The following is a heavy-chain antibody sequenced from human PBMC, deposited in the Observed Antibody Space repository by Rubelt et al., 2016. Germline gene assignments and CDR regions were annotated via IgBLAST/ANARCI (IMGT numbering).Heavy chain of an antibody. Sequence: QVRLEQSGAEVKMPGASVKVSCKASGYNFSTYGIIWVRQAPGQGLEWMGGIIPIFGTANYAQKFQGRVTSTADKSTSTAYMELSSLRSEDTAVYYCARWGLGGMDVWGQGTTVTVSS. D-gene: IGHD3-16*01. J-gene: IGHJ6*02. CDR3: ARWGLGGMDV. CDR1: GYNFSTYG. CDR2: IIPIFGTA. V-gene: IGHV1-69*06.